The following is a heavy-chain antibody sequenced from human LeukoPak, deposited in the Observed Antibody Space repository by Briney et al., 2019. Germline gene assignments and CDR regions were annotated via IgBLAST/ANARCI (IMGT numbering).Heavy chain of an antibody. CDR3: AKQSAGSAAWYSLHYDF. CDR1: GFTLSSYA. V-gene: IGHV3-23*01. D-gene: IGHD6-13*01. CDR2: VDGGGGGT. Sequence: GGSLRLSCAASGFTLSSYAMTWVRQAPGRGLEWVSSVDGGGGGTYYADSVKGRFTISRDNSKDTLYLQMNGLRAEDTAVHFCAKQSAGSAAWYSLHYDFWGQGTLVTVSS. J-gene: IGHJ4*02.